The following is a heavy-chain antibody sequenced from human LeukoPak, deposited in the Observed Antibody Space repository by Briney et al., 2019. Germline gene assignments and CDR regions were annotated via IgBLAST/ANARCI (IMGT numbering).Heavy chain of an antibody. V-gene: IGHV3-7*01. CDR2: INEDENEK. J-gene: IGHJ2*01. CDR1: GFIFSSYC. Sequence: GGSLRLSCAVSGFIFSSYCLMWVRQAPGKGLEWVATINEDENEKFYVDSVKGRFTISRDNAKKSLYLQMNRLRVEDTAVYFCAGGVGWHFDLWGRGTLVTVSS. CDR3: AGGVGWHFDL.